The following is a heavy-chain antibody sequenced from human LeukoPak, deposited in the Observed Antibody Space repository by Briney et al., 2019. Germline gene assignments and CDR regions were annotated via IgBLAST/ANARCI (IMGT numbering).Heavy chain of an antibody. CDR2: IDSDGTTI. Sequence: GGSLRLSCAASGFTFSAFWMHWLRQVPGKGLVWVARIDSDGTTINYADSVKGRFTISRDNAKNSLYLQMNSLRAEDTAVYYCARQQAGCSGGSCYFFGYYYYGMDVWGQGTTVTVSS. CDR3: ARQQAGCSGGSCYFFGYYYYGMDV. V-gene: IGHV3-74*01. D-gene: IGHD2-15*01. J-gene: IGHJ6*02. CDR1: GFTFSAFW.